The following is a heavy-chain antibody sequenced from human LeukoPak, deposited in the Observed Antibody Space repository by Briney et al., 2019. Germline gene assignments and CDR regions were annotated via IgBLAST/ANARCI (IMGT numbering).Heavy chain of an antibody. CDR1: GDSISSSY. CDR2: IYTSGST. CDR3: ARQGDYYDSSGYL. D-gene: IGHD3-22*01. Sequence: SETLSLTCTVSGDSISSSYWSWIRQSAGKGLEYIGRIYTSGSTNYNPSLKSRVTISVDTSKNQFSLKLSSVTAADTAVYYCARQGDYYDSSGYLWGQGTLVTVSS. J-gene: IGHJ5*02. V-gene: IGHV4-4*07.